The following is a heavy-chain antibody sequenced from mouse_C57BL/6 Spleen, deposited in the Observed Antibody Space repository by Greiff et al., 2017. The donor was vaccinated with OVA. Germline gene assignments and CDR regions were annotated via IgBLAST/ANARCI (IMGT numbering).Heavy chain of an antibody. CDR2: IDPANGNT. V-gene: IGHV14-3*01. Sequence: EVMLVESVAELVRPGASVKLSCTASGFNIKNTYMHWVKQRPEQGLEWIGRIDPANGNTKYAPKFQGKATITADTSSNTAYLQLSSLTSEDTAIYYCSRFTTVVVGSFDVWGTGTTVTVSS. J-gene: IGHJ1*03. CDR1: GFNIKNTY. CDR3: SRFTTVVVGSFDV. D-gene: IGHD1-1*01.